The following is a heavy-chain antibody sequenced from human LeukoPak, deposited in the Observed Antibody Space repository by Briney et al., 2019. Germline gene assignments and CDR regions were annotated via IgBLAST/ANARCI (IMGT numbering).Heavy chain of an antibody. CDR1: GFTFSSYA. J-gene: IGHJ5*02. Sequence: GGSLRLSCAASGFTFSSYAMSWVRQAPGKGLEWVANIKQDGSEKYYVDSVKGRFTISRDNAKNSLYLQMNSLRAEDTAVYYCARVAGDNWFDPWGQGTLVTVSS. CDR2: IKQDGSEK. D-gene: IGHD3-10*01. V-gene: IGHV3-7*01. CDR3: ARVAGDNWFDP.